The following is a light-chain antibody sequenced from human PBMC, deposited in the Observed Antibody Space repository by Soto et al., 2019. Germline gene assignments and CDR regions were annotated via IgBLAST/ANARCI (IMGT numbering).Light chain of an antibody. Sequence: EIVMTQSPATLSVSPGERATLSCRASQSVSSNLAWYQKKPGQAPRLLIYGASTRATGIPVRFSGSGSGTEFTLTISSLQSEDFATYYCLHYNNWPPWTFGQGTKVDI. CDR1: QSVSSN. V-gene: IGKV3D-15*01. CDR3: LHYNNWPPWT. CDR2: GAS. J-gene: IGKJ1*01.